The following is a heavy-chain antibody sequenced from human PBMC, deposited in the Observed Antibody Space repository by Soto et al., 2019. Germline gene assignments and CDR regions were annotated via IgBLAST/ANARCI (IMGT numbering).Heavy chain of an antibody. CDR3: AKDPDGSAPLY. CDR2: ISYDGSNK. CDR1: GFTFSSYG. J-gene: IGHJ4*02. V-gene: IGHV3-30*18. Sequence: QVQLVESGGGVVQPGRSLRLSCAASGFTFSSYGMHWVRQAPGKGLEWVAVISYDGSNKYYADSVKGRFTISRDNSKNTQYLQLNSLRAEDTAVYYCAKDPDGSAPLYWGQGTLVTVSS. D-gene: IGHD3-10*01.